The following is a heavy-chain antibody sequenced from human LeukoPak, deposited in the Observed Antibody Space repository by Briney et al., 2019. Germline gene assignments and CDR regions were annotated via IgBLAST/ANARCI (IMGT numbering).Heavy chain of an antibody. D-gene: IGHD2-15*01. CDR3: ARDIVVVVAATLSYYYGMDV. CDR1: GYTFTSYY. V-gene: IGHV1-46*01. CDR2: INPSGGST. Sequence: ASMKVSCKASGYTFTSYYMHWVRQAPGQGLEWMGIINPSGGSTSYAQKFQGRVTMTRDTSTSTVYMELSSLRSEDTAVYYCARDIVVVVAATLSYYYGMDVWGQGTTVTVSS. J-gene: IGHJ6*02.